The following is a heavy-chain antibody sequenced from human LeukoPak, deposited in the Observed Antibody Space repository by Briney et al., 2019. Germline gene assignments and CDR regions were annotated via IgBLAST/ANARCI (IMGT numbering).Heavy chain of an antibody. D-gene: IGHD2-15*01. V-gene: IGHV1-2*02. CDR1: GYTFTGYH. Sequence: ASVKVSCKTSGYTFTGYHMHWVRQAPGQGLEWMGWIYPNSGGTNYAQRFQGRVTMTRDTSISTVYMELSRLRSDDTAVYYCARPYCTSRSCHDYFDYWGQGTLVTVSS. CDR2: IYPNSGGT. J-gene: IGHJ4*02. CDR3: ARPYCTSRSCHDYFDY.